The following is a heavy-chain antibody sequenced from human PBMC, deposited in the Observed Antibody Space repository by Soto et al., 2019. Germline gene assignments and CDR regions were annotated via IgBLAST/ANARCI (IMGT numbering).Heavy chain of an antibody. Sequence: QVQLVESGGGVVQPGRSLRLSCAASGFTFSSYGMHWVRQAPGKGLEWVAVIWYDGSNKYYADSVKGRFTISRDNSKNTLYLQMNSLRAEDTAVYYCASTHDYGDYVFDYWGQGTLVTVSS. J-gene: IGHJ4*02. CDR2: IWYDGSNK. CDR3: ASTHDYGDYVFDY. CDR1: GFTFSSYG. D-gene: IGHD4-17*01. V-gene: IGHV3-33*01.